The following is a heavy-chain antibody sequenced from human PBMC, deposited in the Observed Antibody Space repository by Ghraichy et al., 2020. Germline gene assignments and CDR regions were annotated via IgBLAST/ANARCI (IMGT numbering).Heavy chain of an antibody. CDR3: ARGDDFWKENMSVDFDY. CDR2: INPNSGGT. D-gene: IGHD3-3*01. CDR1: GYTFTGYY. V-gene: IGHV1-2*02. Sequence: ASVKVSCKASGYTFTGYYMHWVRQAPGQWLEWMGWINPNSGGTNYAQKFQGRVTMTRDTSISTAYMELSRLRSDDTAVYYCARGDDFWKENMSVDFDYWGQGTLVTVSS. J-gene: IGHJ4*02.